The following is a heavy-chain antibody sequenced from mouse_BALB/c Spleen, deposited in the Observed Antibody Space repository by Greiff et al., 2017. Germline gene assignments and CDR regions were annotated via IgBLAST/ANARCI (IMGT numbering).Heavy chain of an antibody. V-gene: IGHV5-6-5*01. CDR1: GFTFSSYA. D-gene: IGHD1-1*01. J-gene: IGHJ4*01. Sequence: EVKLVESGGGLVKPGGSLKLSCAASGFTFSSYAMSWVRQTPEKRLEWVASISSGGSTYYPDSVKGRFTISRDNARNILYLQMSSLRSEDTAMYYCAISLYYYGSSPPDYAMDYWGQGTSVTVSS. CDR2: ISSGGST. CDR3: AISLYYYGSSPPDYAMDY.